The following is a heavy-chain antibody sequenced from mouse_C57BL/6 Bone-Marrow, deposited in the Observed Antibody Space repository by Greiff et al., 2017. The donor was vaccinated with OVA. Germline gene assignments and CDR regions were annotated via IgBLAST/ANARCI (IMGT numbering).Heavy chain of an antibody. CDR2: ISYDGSN. V-gene: IGHV3-6*01. J-gene: IGHJ3*01. CDR3: AREGGNYEGFAY. Sequence: VQLKESGPGLVKPSQSLSLTCSVTGYSITSGYYWNWIRQFPGNKLEWMGYISYDGSNNYNPSLKNRISITRDTSKNQFFLKLNSVTTEDTATYYCAREGGNYEGFAYWGQGTLVTVSA. CDR1: GYSITSGYY. D-gene: IGHD2-1*01.